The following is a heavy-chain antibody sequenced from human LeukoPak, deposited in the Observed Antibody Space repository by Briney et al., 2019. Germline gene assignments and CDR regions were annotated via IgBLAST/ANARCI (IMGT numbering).Heavy chain of an antibody. D-gene: IGHD1-26*01. J-gene: IGHJ4*02. CDR3: IRALIGATDY. CDR1: GFTFSSSW. Sequence: GGSLRLSCAASGFTFSSSWMQWVRQAPGKGLVWVSRMNSDGSITNYADSVKGRFTISRDNAKNTLYLQMNSLRVEDTAVYYCIRALIGATDYWGQGTLVTVSS. CDR2: MNSDGSIT. V-gene: IGHV3-74*01.